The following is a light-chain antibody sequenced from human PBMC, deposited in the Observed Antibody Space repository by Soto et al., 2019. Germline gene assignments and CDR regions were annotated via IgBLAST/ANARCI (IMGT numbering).Light chain of an antibody. Sequence: QSVLTQPPSVSGAPGQRVIIPCTGTSSNIGADSDVHWYKQLPGSAPKLVIFADTNRPSGVPGRFSGSRSGTSASLAITGLQAEDEADYFCQSYDTRLGDVLFGGGTKVTVL. CDR3: QSYDTRLGDVL. J-gene: IGLJ2*01. CDR1: SSNIGADSD. CDR2: ADT. V-gene: IGLV1-40*01.